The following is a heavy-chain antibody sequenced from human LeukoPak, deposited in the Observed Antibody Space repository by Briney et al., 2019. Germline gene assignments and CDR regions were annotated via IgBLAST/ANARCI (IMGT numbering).Heavy chain of an antibody. CDR2: ISSSGSTI. CDR1: GFTFSSYA. V-gene: IGHV3-48*04. J-gene: IGHJ4*02. CDR3: ARGAAVAGTSRVHPWYYFDY. D-gene: IGHD6-19*01. Sequence: GGSLRLSCAASGFTFSSYAMSWFRQAPGKGLEWVSYISSSGSTIYYADSVKGRFTISRDNAKNSLYLQMNSLRAEDTAVYYCARGAAVAGTSRVHPWYYFDYWGQGTLVTVSS.